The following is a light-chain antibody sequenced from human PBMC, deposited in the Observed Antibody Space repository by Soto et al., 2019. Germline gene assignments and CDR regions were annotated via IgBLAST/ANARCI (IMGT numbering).Light chain of an antibody. CDR2: DVS. CDR1: QSVNNN. CDR3: KQYNMWLFS. V-gene: IGKV3D-15*01. Sequence: EIVMTQSPATLSVFPGERATLSCRASQSVNNNLAWYQQKPGQAPRLLIHDVSTRATGIPARFSGSGSGTEFPPPFGGLQSEDSEVYSCKQYNMWLFSFGQGTRLEIK. J-gene: IGKJ5*01.